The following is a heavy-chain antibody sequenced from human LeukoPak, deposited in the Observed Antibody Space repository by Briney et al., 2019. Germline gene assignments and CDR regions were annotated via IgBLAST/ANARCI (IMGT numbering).Heavy chain of an antibody. V-gene: IGHV4-39*01. CDR1: GGSISSGSYY. J-gene: IGHJ4*02. CDR3: ARGIRL. CDR2: IYYSGNT. Sequence: SEILSLTCSVSGGSISSGSYYWGWIRQPPGKGLEWIGSIYYSGNTYYNPSLKSRVTISVDTSKNQFSLKLSSVTAADTAVYYCARGIRLGGQGALVTVSS. D-gene: IGHD5-12*01.